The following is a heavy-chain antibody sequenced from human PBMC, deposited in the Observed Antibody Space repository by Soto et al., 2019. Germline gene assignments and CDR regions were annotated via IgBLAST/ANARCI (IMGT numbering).Heavy chain of an antibody. D-gene: IGHD2-15*01. Sequence: SVKVSCKASGGTFSSYAISWVRQAPGQGLEWMGGIIPIFGTANYAQKFQGRVTITADESTSTAYMELSSLRSEDTAVYYCARGLGYCSGGSCDGYYYGMDVWGQGTTVTVSS. CDR2: IIPIFGTA. CDR3: ARGLGYCSGGSCDGYYYGMDV. CDR1: GGTFSSYA. J-gene: IGHJ6*02. V-gene: IGHV1-69*13.